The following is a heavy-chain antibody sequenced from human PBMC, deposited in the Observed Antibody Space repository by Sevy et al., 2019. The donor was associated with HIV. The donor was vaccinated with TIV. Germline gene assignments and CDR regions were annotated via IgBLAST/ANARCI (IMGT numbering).Heavy chain of an antibody. J-gene: IGHJ4*02. CDR1: GFTFSSYA. CDR2: ISYDGSNK. Sequence: GESLKISCAASGFTFSSYAMHWVRQAPGKGLEWVAVISYDGSNKYYADSVKGRFTISRDNSKNTLYLQINSLRAEDTAVYYCAREQDIVATIPSSSDYWGQGTLVTVSS. D-gene: IGHD5-12*01. CDR3: AREQDIVATIPSSSDY. V-gene: IGHV3-30-3*01.